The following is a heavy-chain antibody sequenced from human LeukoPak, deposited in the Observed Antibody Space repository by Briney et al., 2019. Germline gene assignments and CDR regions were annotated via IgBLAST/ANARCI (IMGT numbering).Heavy chain of an antibody. V-gene: IGHV3-48*01. Sequence: GGSLRLSYAASGFNYSSYTMNWVRQAPGMGLEWLSYISASRDITYYADSVKGRFTISRDNAKNSLYLQMNSLRAEDTAVYYCASPYCSSTSCSTLHDFWGQGTLVTVSS. CDR2: ISASRDIT. D-gene: IGHD2-2*01. CDR3: ASPYCSSTSCSTLHDF. J-gene: IGHJ4*02. CDR1: GFNYSSYT.